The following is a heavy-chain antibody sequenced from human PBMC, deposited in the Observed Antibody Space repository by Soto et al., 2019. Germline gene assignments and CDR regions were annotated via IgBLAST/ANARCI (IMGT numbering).Heavy chain of an antibody. V-gene: IGHV4-59*01. J-gene: IGHJ4*02. CDR1: GGSISSYY. CDR2: IYYSGST. CDR3: ARVPDYYDSSGYYYNYFDF. D-gene: IGHD3-22*01. Sequence: SETLSLTCTVSGGSISSYYWSWIRQPPGKRLEWIGYIYYSGSTNYNPSLKSRVTISVDTYKNQFSLKLSSVTAADTAVYYCARVPDYYDSSGYYYNYFDFWGQGTLVTVSS.